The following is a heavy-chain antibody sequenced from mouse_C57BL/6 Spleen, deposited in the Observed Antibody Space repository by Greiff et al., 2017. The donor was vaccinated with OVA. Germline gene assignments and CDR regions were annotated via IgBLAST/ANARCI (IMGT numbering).Heavy chain of an antibody. Sequence: EVHLVESGAELVRPGASVKLSCTASGFNIKDYYMHWVKQRPEQGLEWIGRIDPEDGDTEYAPKFQGKATMTAATSSHTAYLQLSRLTSEDTAVYYCTTWGSGDYWGQGTTLTVAS. J-gene: IGHJ2*01. CDR1: GFNIKDYY. V-gene: IGHV14-1*01. CDR2: IDPEDGDT. CDR3: TTWGSGDY.